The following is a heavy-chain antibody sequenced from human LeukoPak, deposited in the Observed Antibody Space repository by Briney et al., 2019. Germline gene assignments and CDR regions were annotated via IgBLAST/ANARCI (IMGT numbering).Heavy chain of an antibody. Sequence: PGGSLRLSCAASGFTFSDYYMSWIRQAPGKGLEWVSYISSSSSYTNYADSVKGRFTISRDNAKNSLYLQMNSLRAEDTAVHYCARVQGYCSSTSCSLWDYWGQGTLVTVPS. D-gene: IGHD2-2*01. CDR3: ARVQGYCSSTSCSLWDY. CDR1: GFTFSDYY. CDR2: ISSSSSYT. V-gene: IGHV3-11*06. J-gene: IGHJ4*02.